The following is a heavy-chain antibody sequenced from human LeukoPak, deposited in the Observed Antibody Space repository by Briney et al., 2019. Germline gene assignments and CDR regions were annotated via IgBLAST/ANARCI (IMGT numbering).Heavy chain of an antibody. CDR2: ISYDGSNK. D-gene: IGHD4-17*01. V-gene: IGHV3-30*18. CDR1: GFTFSSYG. CDR3: AKDPYYGDFDY. J-gene: IGHJ4*02. Sequence: GGSLRLSCAASGFTFSSYGMHWVRQAPGKGLEWVAVISYDGSNKYYADSVKGRFTISRDNSKNTLYLRMNSLRAEDTAVYYCAKDPYYGDFDYWGQGTLVTVSS.